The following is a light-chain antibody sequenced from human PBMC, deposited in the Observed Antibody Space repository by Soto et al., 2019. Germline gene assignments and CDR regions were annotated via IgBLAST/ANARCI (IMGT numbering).Light chain of an antibody. Sequence: QSALTQPASVSGSPGQSITISCTGTSSDVGGYHYVSWYQQYPGKAPKVMIYDVSNRPSGVSNRFSGSKSGNTASLTISGLQAEDEADYYCSSYTTSSTYVFGTGTKVPVL. CDR2: DVS. J-gene: IGLJ1*01. CDR1: SSDVGGYHY. CDR3: SSYTTSSTYV. V-gene: IGLV2-14*01.